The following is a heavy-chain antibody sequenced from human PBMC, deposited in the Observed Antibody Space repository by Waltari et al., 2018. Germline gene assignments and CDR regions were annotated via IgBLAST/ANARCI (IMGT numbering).Heavy chain of an antibody. D-gene: IGHD1-26*01. V-gene: IGHV1-69*04. CDR3: AREESELDYYGMDV. CDR1: GGTFSSYT. Sequence: QVQLVHSGAEVKKPGSSVKVSCKASGGTFSSYTISWVRQAPGQGLEWMGRIIPILGIANYAQKFQGRVTITADKSTSTAYMELSSLRSEDTAVYYCAREESELDYYGMDVWGQGTTVTVSS. CDR2: IIPILGIA. J-gene: IGHJ6*02.